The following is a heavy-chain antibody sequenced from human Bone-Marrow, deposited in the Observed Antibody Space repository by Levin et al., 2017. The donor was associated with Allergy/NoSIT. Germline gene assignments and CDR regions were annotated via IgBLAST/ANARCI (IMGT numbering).Heavy chain of an antibody. Sequence: SSETLSLICGVSGYSISSGYRWAWIRQPPGKGLEWIGSIYHSGTTFYRPSLRSRVTLSVDTSKNQFSLKLKSVTVADTAVYFCARLSFGDFMNAFDMWGQGTLVTVSS. D-gene: IGHD3-16*01. CDR3: ARLSFGDFMNAFDM. CDR2: IYHSGTT. CDR1: GYSISSGYR. V-gene: IGHV4-38-2*01. J-gene: IGHJ3*02.